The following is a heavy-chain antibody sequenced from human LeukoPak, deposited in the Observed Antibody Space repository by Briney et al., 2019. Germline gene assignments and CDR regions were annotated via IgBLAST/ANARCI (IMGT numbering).Heavy chain of an antibody. CDR2: IPYDGTNK. CDR3: ARARIRLGGWYAFDY. D-gene: IGHD6-19*01. J-gene: IGHJ4*02. V-gene: IGHV3-30-3*01. CDR1: GFTFSFYA. Sequence: GGSLRLSCAASGFTFSFYAMHWVRQAPGKGLEWVAVIPYDGTNKYYADSVKGRFTISRDTSKNTLFLQMNSLRAEDTAVYYCARARIRLGGWYAFDYWGQGTLVTVSS.